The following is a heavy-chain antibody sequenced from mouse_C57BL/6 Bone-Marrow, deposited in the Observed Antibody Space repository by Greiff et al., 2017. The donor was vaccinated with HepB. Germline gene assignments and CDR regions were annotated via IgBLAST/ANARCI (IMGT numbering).Heavy chain of an antibody. Sequence: DVKLQESGGGLVQPGGSMKLSCVASGFTFSNYWMNWVRQSPEKGLEWVAQIRLKSDNYATHYAESVKGRFTISRDDSKSSVYLQMNNLRAEDTGIYYCTEWYSWFAYWGQGTLVTVSA. CDR3: TEWYSWFAY. CDR2: IRLKSDNYAT. D-gene: IGHD2-1*01. V-gene: IGHV6-3*01. J-gene: IGHJ3*01. CDR1: GFTFSNYW.